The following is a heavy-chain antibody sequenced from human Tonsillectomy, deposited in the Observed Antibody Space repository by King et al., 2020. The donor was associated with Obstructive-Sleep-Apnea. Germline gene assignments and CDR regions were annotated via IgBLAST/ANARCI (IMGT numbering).Heavy chain of an antibody. D-gene: IGHD4-17*01. J-gene: IGHJ6*02. CDR3: ASPRGDYPPEAAYYYYGMDV. V-gene: IGHV5-51*01. Sequence: EKQLVQSGAEVKKPGESLKISCKGSGYSFTSYWIGWVRQMPGKGLEWMGIIYPGDSDTSYSPSFQGQVTISADKSISTAYLQWSSLKASDTAMYYCASPRGDYPPEAAYYYYGMDVWGQGTTVTVSS. CDR2: IYPGDSDT. CDR1: GYSFTSYW.